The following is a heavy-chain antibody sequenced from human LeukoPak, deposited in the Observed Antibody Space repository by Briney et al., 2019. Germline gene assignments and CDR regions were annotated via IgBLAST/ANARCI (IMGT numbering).Heavy chain of an antibody. D-gene: IGHD2-2*01. J-gene: IGHJ5*02. CDR1: GDSVSSNSVT. CDR2: TYYRPTWYN. V-gene: IGHV6-1*01. Sequence: QTLSLTCAISGDSVSSNSVTWNWIRQSPSRGLEWLGRTYYRPTWYNDYAVSVRGRITVNPDTSKNQFSLHLNSVTPEDTAVYYCARRLTQYDCFDPWGQGILVTVSS. CDR3: ARRLTQYDCFDP.